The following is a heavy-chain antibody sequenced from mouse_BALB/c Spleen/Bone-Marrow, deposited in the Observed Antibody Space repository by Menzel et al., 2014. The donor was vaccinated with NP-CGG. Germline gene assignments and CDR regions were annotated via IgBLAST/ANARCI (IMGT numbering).Heavy chain of an antibody. CDR2: INPSTGYT. V-gene: IGHV1-7*01. CDR3: ARGHDGYRTWFAY. D-gene: IGHD2-3*01. Sequence: VQLQQSGAELAKPGAHVKMSCKASGYTFTSYWMHWVKQRPGQGLEWIGYINPSTGYTEYNQKFKDKATLTADKSSSTAYMQLSSLTSEDSAVYYCARGHDGYRTWFAYWGQGTLVTVSA. J-gene: IGHJ3*01. CDR1: GYTFTSYW.